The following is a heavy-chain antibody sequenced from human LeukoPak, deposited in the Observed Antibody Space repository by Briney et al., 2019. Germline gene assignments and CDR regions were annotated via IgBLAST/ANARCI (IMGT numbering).Heavy chain of an antibody. CDR2: INHSGST. V-gene: IGHV4-34*01. D-gene: IGHD6-6*01. J-gene: IGHJ5*02. CDR3: ARDLGYSTSSERFDWFDP. Sequence: SETLSLTCAVYGGSFSGYYWSWIRQPPGKGLEWIGEINHSGSTNYNPSLKSRVTISVDTSKNQFSLKVNSVTAADTAVYYCARDLGYSTSSERFDWFDPWGPGTLVTVSS. CDR1: GGSFSGYY.